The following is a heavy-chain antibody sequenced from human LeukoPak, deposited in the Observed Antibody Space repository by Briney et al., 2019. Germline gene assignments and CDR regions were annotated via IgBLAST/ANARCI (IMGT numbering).Heavy chain of an antibody. CDR3: TRDVKSRRRQWFGELSVYYYYYMDV. Sequence: SETLSLTCTVSGGSISSDYWSWIRQPAGKGLEWIGRIYTTGSTNYSPSLKSRVTMSVDTSKNQFSLKLSSVTAADTAVYYCTRDVKSRRRQWFGELSVYYYYYMDVWGKGTTVTISS. J-gene: IGHJ6*03. D-gene: IGHD3-10*01. CDR1: GGSISSDY. V-gene: IGHV4-4*07. CDR2: IYTTGST.